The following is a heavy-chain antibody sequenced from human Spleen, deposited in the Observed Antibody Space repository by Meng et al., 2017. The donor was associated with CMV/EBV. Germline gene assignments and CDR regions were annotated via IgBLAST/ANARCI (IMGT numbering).Heavy chain of an antibody. V-gene: IGHV3-30*02. J-gene: IGHJ4*02. CDR1: GFTFSSYS. CDR3: AKGAGWSFDY. Sequence: GGSLRLSCAASGFTFSSYSMNWVRQAPGKGLEWVAFIRSDGSNKYYADSVKGRFSLSRDNSKNTLSLQMNSLRAEDTAVYYCAKGAGWSFDYWGQGTLVTVSS. D-gene: IGHD6-19*01. CDR2: IRSDGSNK.